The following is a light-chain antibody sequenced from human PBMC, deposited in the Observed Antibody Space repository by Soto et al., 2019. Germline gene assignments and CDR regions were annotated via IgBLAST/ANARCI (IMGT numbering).Light chain of an antibody. CDR1: QIVRSN. J-gene: IGKJ2*01. Sequence: DIQMTQSPSSLSASVGDRVTITCRASQIVRSNLNWYQQKPGKVPELLIYAASTLQPGVPSRFRGSGSGTDFTLTVSSLQPEDFATYHCQQTFSRPYTFGQGTKLAIE. V-gene: IGKV1-39*01. CDR2: AAS. CDR3: QQTFSRPYT.